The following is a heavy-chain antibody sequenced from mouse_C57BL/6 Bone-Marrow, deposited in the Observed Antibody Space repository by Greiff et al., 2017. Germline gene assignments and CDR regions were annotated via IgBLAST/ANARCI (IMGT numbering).Heavy chain of an antibody. CDR3: APIYYGNYDAMDY. Sequence: EVQLKESVAELVRPGASVKLSCTASGFNIKNTYMHWVKQRPEQGLEWIGRIDPANGNTKYAPKFQGKATITADTSSNTAYLQLSSLTSEDTAIYYCAPIYYGNYDAMDYWGQGTSVTVSS. V-gene: IGHV14-3*01. D-gene: IGHD2-1*01. CDR2: IDPANGNT. J-gene: IGHJ4*01. CDR1: GFNIKNTY.